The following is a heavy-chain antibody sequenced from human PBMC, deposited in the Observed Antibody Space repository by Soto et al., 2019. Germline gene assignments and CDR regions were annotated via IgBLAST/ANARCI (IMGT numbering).Heavy chain of an antibody. J-gene: IGHJ4*02. CDR3: ARERVGATAGGQPFDY. CDR2: VNVYNGNT. Sequence: GASVKVSCKASGYTFTSYTISWVRQAPGQGLEWLGWVNVYNGNTNYAQKLQGRVTVTTDTFTTTAYMELSSLTYDDTAIYYCARERVGATAGGQPFDYWGQGTLVTFSS. D-gene: IGHD1-26*01. V-gene: IGHV1-18*01. CDR1: GYTFTSYT.